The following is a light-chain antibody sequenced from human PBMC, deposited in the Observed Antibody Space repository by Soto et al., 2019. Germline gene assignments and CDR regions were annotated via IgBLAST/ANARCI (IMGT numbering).Light chain of an antibody. J-gene: IGKJ1*01. CDR3: QQYSSYSWT. CDR1: QSISSW. CDR2: KAS. Sequence: DIQMTQSPSTLSASVGDRVTITCRASQSISSWLSWYQQKPGKAPKLLIYKASSLESGVPSRFSGSVSGTEFTLTISCLQPDDFATYYCQQYSSYSWTFGQGTKVEIK. V-gene: IGKV1-5*03.